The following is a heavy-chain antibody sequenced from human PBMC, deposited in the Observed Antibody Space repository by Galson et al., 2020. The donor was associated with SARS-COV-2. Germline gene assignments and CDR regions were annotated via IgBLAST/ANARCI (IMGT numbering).Heavy chain of an antibody. V-gene: IGHV7-4-1*02. CDR2: INTNTGNP. D-gene: IGHD3-3*01. Sequence: ASVKVSCKASGYTFTSYAMNWVRQAPGQGLEWMGWINTNTGNPTYAQGFTGRFVFSLDTSVSTAYLQISSLKAEDTAVYYCARDRTYYDFWGGYYFPQNTNYYYYGMDVRGQGTTVTVSS. J-gene: IGHJ6*02. CDR1: GYTFTSYA. CDR3: ARDRTYYDFWGGYYFPQNTNYYYYGMDV.